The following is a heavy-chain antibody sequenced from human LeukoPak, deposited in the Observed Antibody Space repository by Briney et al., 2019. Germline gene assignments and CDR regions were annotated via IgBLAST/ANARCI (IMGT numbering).Heavy chain of an antibody. CDR1: GYTFTSYY. CDR3: ARIVPADAFDI. J-gene: IGHJ3*02. Sequence: ASVKVSCNASGYTFTSYYMHWVRQAPGQGLEWMGIINPSGGSTSYAQKFQGRVTMTRDTSTSTVYMELSSLRSEDTAVYYCARIVPADAFDIWGQGTMVTVSS. CDR2: INPSGGST. V-gene: IGHV1-46*01. D-gene: IGHD2-2*01.